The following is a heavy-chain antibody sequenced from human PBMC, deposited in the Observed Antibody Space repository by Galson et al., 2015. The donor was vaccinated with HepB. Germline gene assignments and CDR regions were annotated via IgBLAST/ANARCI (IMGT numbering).Heavy chain of an antibody. CDR3: ARDHLPLSGYTFYYDF. Sequence: SVKVSCKGSGYTFGTYGINWVRQAPGQGLEWMGWINPYNGKTNSAQHLQDRVTLTTDPSASIAYMELQSLTSDDTAVYYCARDHLPLSGYTFYYDFWGQGTLITVSS. CDR2: INPYNGKT. J-gene: IGHJ4*02. V-gene: IGHV1-18*01. D-gene: IGHD3-3*01. CDR1: GYTFGTYG.